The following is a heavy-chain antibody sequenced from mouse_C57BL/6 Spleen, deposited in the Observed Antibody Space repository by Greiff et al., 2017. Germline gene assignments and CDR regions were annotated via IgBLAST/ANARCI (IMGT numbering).Heavy chain of an antibody. Sequence: EVQRVESGPGLVKPSQSLSLTCSVTGYSITSGYYWNWIRQFPGNKLEWMGYISYDGSNNYNPSLKNRISITRDTSKNQFFLKLNSVTTEDTATYYCARGSWVYFDYWGQGTTLTVSS. J-gene: IGHJ2*01. CDR3: ARGSWVYFDY. CDR1: GYSITSGYY. D-gene: IGHD4-1*01. V-gene: IGHV3-6*01. CDR2: ISYDGSN.